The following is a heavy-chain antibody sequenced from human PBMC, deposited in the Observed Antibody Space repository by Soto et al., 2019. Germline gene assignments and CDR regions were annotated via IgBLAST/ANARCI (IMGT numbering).Heavy chain of an antibody. CDR3: ARMGLFGVAS. CDR1: GGSTSSGGYH. Sequence: QVQLQESGPGLVKPSQTLSLTCPVSGGSTSSGGYHWSWGRRHPGKGVEWIVYNYYRGSTYSNPALKRRVTYSVERTKRQYSLKLSYVTAADTVVYYCARMGLFGVASWGQGTLVTVSS. D-gene: IGHD3-3*01. J-gene: IGHJ4*02. V-gene: IGHV4-31*03. CDR2: NYYRGST.